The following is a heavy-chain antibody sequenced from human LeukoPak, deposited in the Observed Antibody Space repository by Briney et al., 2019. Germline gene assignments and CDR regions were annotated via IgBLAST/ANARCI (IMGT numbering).Heavy chain of an antibody. D-gene: IGHD3-10*01. CDR1: GGSISSYY. CDR2: IYYSGST. CDR3: ARAGAYYGSGSSLDY. J-gene: IGHJ4*02. Sequence: SETLSLTCTVSGGSISSYYWSWIRQPPGKGLEWNGYIYYSGSTNYNPSLKSRVTISIDTSKNQFSLKLSSVTAADTAVYYCARAGAYYGSGSSLDYWGQGTLVTVSS. V-gene: IGHV4-59*01.